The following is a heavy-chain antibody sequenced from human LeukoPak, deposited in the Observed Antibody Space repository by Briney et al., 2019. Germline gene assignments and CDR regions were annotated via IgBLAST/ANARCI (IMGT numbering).Heavy chain of an antibody. V-gene: IGHV3-15*07. CDR2: IKSKPAGGTI. Sequence: GSLRLSCVASGFTFSNAWMNWVRQAPGKGLEWVGRIKSKPAGGTIDYAAPVKDRVTISRDDSKNTVYLQMNGLKTEDTAVYYCSTGGYYFDYWGLGTPVTVSS. J-gene: IGHJ4*02. D-gene: IGHD3-10*01. CDR1: GFTFSNAW. CDR3: STGGYYFDY.